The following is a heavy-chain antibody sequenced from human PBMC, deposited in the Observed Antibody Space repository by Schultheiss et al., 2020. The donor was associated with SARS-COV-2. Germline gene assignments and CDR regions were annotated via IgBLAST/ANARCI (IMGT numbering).Heavy chain of an antibody. D-gene: IGHD2-2*01. V-gene: IGHV4-31*02. CDR1: GGSISSGGYY. J-gene: IGHJ6*02. CDR2: IYYSGST. CDR3: ARDQVVPAAMFNV. Sequence: SCTVSGGSISSGGYYWSWIRQPPGKGLEWIGYIYYSGSTNYNPSLKSRVTISVDTSKNQFSLKLRSVTAADTAVYYCARDQVVPAAMFNVWGQGTTVTVSS.